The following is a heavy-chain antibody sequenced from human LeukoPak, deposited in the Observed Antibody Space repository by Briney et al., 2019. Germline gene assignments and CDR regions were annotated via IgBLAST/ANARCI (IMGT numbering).Heavy chain of an antibody. CDR1: GFTFSSYS. J-gene: IGHJ5*02. V-gene: IGHV3-48*02. CDR3: ARDGIWDCSSTSCYTNNWFDP. CDR2: ISSSSSSTI. Sequence: GGSLRLSCAASGFTFSSYSMNWVRQAPGKGLEWVSYISSSSSSTIYYADSVKGRFTISRDNAKNSLYLQMNSLRDEDTAVYYCARDGIWDCSSTSCYTNNWFDPWGQGTLVTVSS. D-gene: IGHD2-2*02.